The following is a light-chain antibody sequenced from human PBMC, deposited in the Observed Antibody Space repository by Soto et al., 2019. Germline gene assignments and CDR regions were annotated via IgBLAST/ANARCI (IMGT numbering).Light chain of an antibody. CDR3: SSYTXVPSPXXV. CDR2: KVD. CDR1: SSDLGGLNY. J-gene: IGLJ3*02. Sequence: QSALTQPASVSGSPGQSITIPCSGRSSDLGGLNYVSWYQQHPGKVPKLIIYKVDNRPSGISDRFSASKSGNTASLTISGLQAEDEAHYYCSSYTXVPSPXXVFAGGTXLT. V-gene: IGLV2-14*01.